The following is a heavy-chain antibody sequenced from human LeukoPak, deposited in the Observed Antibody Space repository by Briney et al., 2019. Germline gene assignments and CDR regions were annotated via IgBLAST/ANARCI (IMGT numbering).Heavy chain of an antibody. CDR2: IYYSGST. J-gene: IGHJ4*02. Sequence: SETLSLTCTVSGGSIGSSSYYWGWIRQPPGKGLEWIGSIYYSGSTYYNPSLKSRVTISVDTSKNQFSLKLSSVTAADTAVYYCARHAHNYYDSSGYLREDWGQGTLVTVSS. CDR1: GGSIGSSSYY. V-gene: IGHV4-39*01. D-gene: IGHD3-22*01. CDR3: ARHAHNYYDSSGYLRED.